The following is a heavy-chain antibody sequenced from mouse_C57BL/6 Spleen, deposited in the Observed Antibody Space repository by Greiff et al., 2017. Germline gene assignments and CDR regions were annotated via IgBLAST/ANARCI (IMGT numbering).Heavy chain of an antibody. Sequence: QVQLQQSGAELARPGASVKLSCKASGYTFTSYGISWVKQRTGQGLEWIGEIYPRSGNTYYNEKFKGKATLTADKSSSTAYMELRSLTSEDSAVYFCARFSHYYGSSDDFDYWGQGTTLTVSS. CDR1: GYTFTSYG. J-gene: IGHJ2*01. D-gene: IGHD1-1*01. CDR2: IYPRSGNT. V-gene: IGHV1-81*01. CDR3: ARFSHYYGSSDDFDY.